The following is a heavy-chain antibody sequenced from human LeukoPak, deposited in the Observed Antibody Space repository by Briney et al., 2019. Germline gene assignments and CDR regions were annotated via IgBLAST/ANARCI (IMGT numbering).Heavy chain of an antibody. D-gene: IGHD3-22*01. CDR1: GFTFSSYG. CDR2: ISYDGSNK. Sequence: GGSLRLSCAASGFTFSSYGMHWVRRAPGKGLEWVAVISYDGSNKYYADSVKGRFTISRDNSKNTLYLQMNSLRAEDTAVYYCAKDRGDYYDSSGYSMDYWGQGTLVTVSS. J-gene: IGHJ4*02. CDR3: AKDRGDYYDSSGYSMDY. V-gene: IGHV3-30*18.